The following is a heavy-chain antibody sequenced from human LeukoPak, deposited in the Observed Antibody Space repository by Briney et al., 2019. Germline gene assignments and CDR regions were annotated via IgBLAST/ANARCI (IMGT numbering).Heavy chain of an antibody. Sequence: ASVKVSCKASGYTFTSYDINWVRQATGQGLEWMGWMNPNSGNTGYAQKFQGRVTMTRNTSISTAYMELSSLRSEDTAAYYCARDNGGRAMAYYYYYYMDVWGKGTTVTISS. CDR3: ARDNGGRAMAYYYYYYMDV. J-gene: IGHJ6*03. CDR2: MNPNSGNT. CDR1: GYTFTSYD. V-gene: IGHV1-8*01. D-gene: IGHD2-15*01.